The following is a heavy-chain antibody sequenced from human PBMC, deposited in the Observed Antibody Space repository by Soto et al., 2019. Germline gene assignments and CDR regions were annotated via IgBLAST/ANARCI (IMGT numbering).Heavy chain of an antibody. V-gene: IGHV3-23*01. Sequence: GGSLRLSCAASGFTFSSYAMSWVRQAPGKGLEWVSAISGSGGSTYYADSVKGRFTISRDNSKNTLYLQMNSLRAEDTAVYYCAKSSCSGGSCYSGGYYYYGMDVWGQGTTVTVYS. CDR3: AKSSCSGGSCYSGGYYYYGMDV. CDR1: GFTFSSYA. CDR2: ISGSGGST. D-gene: IGHD2-15*01. J-gene: IGHJ6*02.